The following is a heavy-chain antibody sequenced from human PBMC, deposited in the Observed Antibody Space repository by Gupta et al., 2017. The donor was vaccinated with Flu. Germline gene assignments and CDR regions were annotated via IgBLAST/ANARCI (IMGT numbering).Heavy chain of an antibody. J-gene: IGHJ4*02. V-gene: IGHV4-59*01. Sequence: GGSISSNYWSWIRQPPGKGLEWIGYIYYSGTTHYNSSLKSRVTISVDRSKNQFSLNLRSVTAANTAVYYCARGPDSGYDGFDYWGQGTLVTVSS. CDR2: IYYSGTT. CDR3: ARGPDSGYDGFDY. CDR1: GGSISSNY. D-gene: IGHD5-12*01.